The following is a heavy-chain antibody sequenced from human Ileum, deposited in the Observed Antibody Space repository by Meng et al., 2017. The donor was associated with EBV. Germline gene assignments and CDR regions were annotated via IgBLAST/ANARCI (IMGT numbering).Heavy chain of an antibody. CDR3: ARDPTGGEDHQRV. Sequence: QVRLQESGPGLVKPSGTLSLTCAVSGGSISSSNWWSWVRQPPGKGLEWIGKIYHSGITIYNPSLKSRVTMSVDNSKNQFSLKLNSMTAADTAVYYCARDPTGGEDHQRVWGQGTLVTASS. J-gene: IGHJ4*02. CDR2: IYHSGIT. V-gene: IGHV4-4*02. D-gene: IGHD1-14*01. CDR1: GGSISSSNW.